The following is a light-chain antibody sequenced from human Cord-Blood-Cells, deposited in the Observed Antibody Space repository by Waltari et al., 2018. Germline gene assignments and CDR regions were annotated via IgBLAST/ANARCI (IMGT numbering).Light chain of an antibody. CDR1: QDISNN. V-gene: IGKV1-33*01. CDR2: AAS. Sequence: NHMTQSPSSLSASVGDTFSITCQAGQDISNNLNWDQQKPWKAPKLLSYAASNLETGVPSRFSGSGSGTDFAFTSSRLQPEDIATDDRQHEDNLPLAFGGGTKVAMK. CDR3: QHEDNLPLA. J-gene: IGKJ4*01.